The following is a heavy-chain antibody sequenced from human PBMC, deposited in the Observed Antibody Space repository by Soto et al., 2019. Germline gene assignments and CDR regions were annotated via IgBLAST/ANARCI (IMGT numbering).Heavy chain of an antibody. CDR1: GYTFTSYA. D-gene: IGHD2-2*01. V-gene: IGHV1-18*01. Sequence: QVQLVQSGAEVRKPGASVKVSCEASGYTFTSYAITWVRQAPGQGLEWMGWISAYNGNSNYAQKFQGRVALTTDTSTSTAYMERRSLRSDDTAVYYCARAPRYCSRPSCYGSDNWFDPWGQGSLVTVSS. CDR3: ARAPRYCSRPSCYGSDNWFDP. CDR2: ISAYNGNS. J-gene: IGHJ5*02.